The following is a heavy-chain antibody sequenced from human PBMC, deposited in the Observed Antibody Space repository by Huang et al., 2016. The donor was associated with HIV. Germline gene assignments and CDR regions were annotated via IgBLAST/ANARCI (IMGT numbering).Heavy chain of an antibody. Sequence: QLQLQESGSGLVKPSETLSLTCTVSGGAISSSNYYGGWIRQPPGKGLEWIGSIYYGGNTYYSPSRKSRVTISVDTSKKQFSLKVGSVTAADTAVYYCARHDIYCSGGSCSGFDYWGQGTLVTVSS. D-gene: IGHD2-15*01. CDR3: ARHDIYCSGGSCSGFDY. CDR2: IYYGGNT. J-gene: IGHJ4*02. CDR1: GGAISSSNYY. V-gene: IGHV4-39*01.